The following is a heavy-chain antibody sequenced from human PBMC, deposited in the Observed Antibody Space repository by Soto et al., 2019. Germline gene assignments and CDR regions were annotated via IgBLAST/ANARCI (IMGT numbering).Heavy chain of an antibody. J-gene: IGHJ5*02. CDR3: ARGGGTILAPLP. Sequence: QVQLVQSGAEVKKPGASVKVSCKASGYTFTGYFMHWVRQAPGQGLKWMGWINPNSGATKYAQKFQGRVTLSRDTSIRTAYMELSGLRSDDTAVYYCARGGGTILAPLPWGQGTLVTVSS. V-gene: IGHV1-2*02. CDR1: GYTFTGYF. CDR2: INPNSGAT. D-gene: IGHD3-3*01.